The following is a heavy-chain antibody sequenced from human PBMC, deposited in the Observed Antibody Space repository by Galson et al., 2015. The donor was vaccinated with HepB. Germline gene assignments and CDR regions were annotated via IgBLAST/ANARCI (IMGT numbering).Heavy chain of an antibody. Sequence: SLRLSCAASGFTFSSYSMNWVRQAPGKGLEWVSSISGSGSYIYYADSVKGRFTISRDNAKNSLYLQMNSLRAEDTAVYYCASGWFRGLAKWGQGTLVTVSS. CDR3: ASGWFRGLAK. CDR1: GFTFSSYS. V-gene: IGHV3-21*01. J-gene: IGHJ4*02. CDR2: ISGSGSYI. D-gene: IGHD3-10*01.